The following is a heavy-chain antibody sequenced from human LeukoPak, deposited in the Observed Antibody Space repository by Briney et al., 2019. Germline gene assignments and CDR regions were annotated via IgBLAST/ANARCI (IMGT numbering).Heavy chain of an antibody. Sequence: GGSLRLSCAASGFTFSSYWMHWVRQAPGKGLVWVSRINSDGSSTSYADSVKGRFTISRDNAKNTLYLQMNSLRGEDTAVYYCAKGSDGSGSHGIDYWGQGTLVTVSS. J-gene: IGHJ4*02. CDR2: INSDGSST. V-gene: IGHV3-74*01. D-gene: IGHD3-10*01. CDR1: GFTFSSYW. CDR3: AKGSDGSGSHGIDY.